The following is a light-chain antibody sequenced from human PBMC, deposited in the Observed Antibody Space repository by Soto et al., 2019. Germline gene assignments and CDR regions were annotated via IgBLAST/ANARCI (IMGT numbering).Light chain of an antibody. CDR1: QSISSW. J-gene: IGKJ1*01. CDR3: QQYNSYSRT. Sequence: DIQMTQSPSTLSASVGDRVTITCRASQSISSWLAWYQQKPGKAPKLLIYDASSLESGVPSRFSGSGSGTEFTLTIRSLQPDDFATYYCQQYNSYSRTFGQGIKV. V-gene: IGKV1-5*01. CDR2: DAS.